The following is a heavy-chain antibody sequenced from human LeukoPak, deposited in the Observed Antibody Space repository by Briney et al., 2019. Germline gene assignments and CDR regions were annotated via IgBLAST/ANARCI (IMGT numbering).Heavy chain of an antibody. CDR2: ISSSHI. J-gene: IGHJ4*02. Sequence: GGSLRLSCAASGFTFKDYSMNWVRQAPGKGLEFVSYISSSHIYYADSVKGRFTISRDNAKNSLYLEMNSLRAEDTAVYYCERDHDWGFDYWGPGILVTVSS. CDR1: GFTFKDYS. V-gene: IGHV3-48*01. D-gene: IGHD2-21*01. CDR3: ERDHDWGFDY.